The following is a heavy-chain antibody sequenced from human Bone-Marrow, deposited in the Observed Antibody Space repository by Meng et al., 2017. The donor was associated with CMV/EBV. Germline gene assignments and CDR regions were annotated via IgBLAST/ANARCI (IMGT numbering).Heavy chain of an antibody. J-gene: IGHJ6*02. CDR2: ISSSSSTI. CDR1: GFTFSSYS. V-gene: IGHV3-48*04. D-gene: IGHD3-3*01. Sequence: GGSLRLSCAASGFTFSSYSMNWVRQAPGKGLEWVSYISSSSSTIYYADSVKGRFTISRDNAKNSLYLQMNSLRAEDTAVYYCARDRWSGYYRGYYYGMDVWGQGTTVTVSS. CDR3: ARDRWSGYYRGYYYGMDV.